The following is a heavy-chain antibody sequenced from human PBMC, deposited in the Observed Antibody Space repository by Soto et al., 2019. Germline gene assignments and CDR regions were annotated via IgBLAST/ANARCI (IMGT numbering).Heavy chain of an antibody. CDR2: ISGSDDST. Sequence: EVQLLESGGGLVQPGGSLRLSCAASGFTFNNYAMTWVRQAPGKGLEWVSTISGSDDSTYYADSVKGRLTISRDNSKNTLYLQMSSLTAEDTALYYCVKAWTGDTCPCMDVWGQGTTVTVSS. CDR3: VKAWTGDTCPCMDV. J-gene: IGHJ6*01. V-gene: IGHV3-23*01. D-gene: IGHD2-8*02. CDR1: GFTFNNYA.